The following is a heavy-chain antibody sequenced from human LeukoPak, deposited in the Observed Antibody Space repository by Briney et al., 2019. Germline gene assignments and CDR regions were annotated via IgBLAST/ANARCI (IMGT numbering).Heavy chain of an antibody. CDR3: ARDANYYDSSGYYASNDY. CDR1: GFTVSSNY. D-gene: IGHD3-22*01. Sequence: GGSLRLSCAASGFTVSSNYMSWVRQAPGNGLEWFSVIYSGGSTYYADSVKGKFTISRDNSKNTLYLQMNSLRGEDTAVYYCARDANYYDSSGYYASNDYWGQGTLVTVSS. J-gene: IGHJ4*02. V-gene: IGHV3-66*01. CDR2: IYSGGST.